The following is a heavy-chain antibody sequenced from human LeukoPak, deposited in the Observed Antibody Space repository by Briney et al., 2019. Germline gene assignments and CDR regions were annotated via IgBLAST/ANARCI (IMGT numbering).Heavy chain of an antibody. J-gene: IGHJ4*02. CDR3: ARLRYSYGLFDY. CDR2: IYHSGST. Sequence: SETLSLTCTVSAGSISRYYWSWIRQPPGKGLEWIGYIYHSGSTYYNPSLKSRVTISVDRSKNQFSLKLSSVTAADTAVYYCARLRYSYGLFDYWGQGTLVTVSS. V-gene: IGHV4-59*12. CDR1: AGSISRYY. D-gene: IGHD5-18*01.